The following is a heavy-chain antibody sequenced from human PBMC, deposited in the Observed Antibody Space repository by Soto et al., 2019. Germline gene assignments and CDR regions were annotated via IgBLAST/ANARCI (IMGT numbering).Heavy chain of an antibody. CDR2: IIPIFGTA. J-gene: IGHJ6*02. CDR1: GGTFSSYA. V-gene: IGHV1-69*13. CDR3: ARGYYYGSWSYYTPGYYYGMDV. D-gene: IGHD3-10*01. Sequence: SVKVSCKASGGTFSSYAISWVRQAPGQGLEWMGGIIPIFGTANYAQKFQGRVTITADESTSTAYMELSSLRSEDTAVYYCARGYYYGSWSYYTPGYYYGMDVWGQGTTVTVSS.